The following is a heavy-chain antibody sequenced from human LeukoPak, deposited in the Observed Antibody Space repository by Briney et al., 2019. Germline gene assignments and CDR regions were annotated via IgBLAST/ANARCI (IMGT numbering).Heavy chain of an antibody. D-gene: IGHD5-18*01. CDR2: IIPIFGTA. CDR1: GGTLSSYA. V-gene: IGHV1-69*13. J-gene: IGHJ6*02. CDR3: ARGIQLWLRDYYYGMDV. Sequence: SVKVSCKASGGTLSSYAISWVRQAPGQGLEWMGGIIPIFGTANYAQKFQGRVTITADESTSTAYMELSSLRSEDTAVYYCARGIQLWLRDYYYGMDVWGQGTTVTVSS.